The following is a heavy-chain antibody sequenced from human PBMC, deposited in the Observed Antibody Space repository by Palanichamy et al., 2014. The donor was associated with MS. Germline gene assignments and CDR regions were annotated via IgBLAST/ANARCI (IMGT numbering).Heavy chain of an antibody. CDR2: ISYSGNI. CDR1: GDSITDHY. J-gene: IGHJ1*01. D-gene: IGHD5-24*01. Sequence: QVQLLESGPGLVKPSETLSLSCSVSGDSITDHYWGWIRQPPGKGLEWIGYISYSGNINYSPSFKSRVTISIDTSKTEFSMRLNSVTAADTAVYFCARADMATISFQYWGQGTLVFVPS. V-gene: IGHV4-59*11. CDR3: ARADMATISFQY.